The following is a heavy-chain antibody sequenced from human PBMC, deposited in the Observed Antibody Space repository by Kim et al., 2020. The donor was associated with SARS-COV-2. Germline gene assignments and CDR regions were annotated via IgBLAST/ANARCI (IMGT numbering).Heavy chain of an antibody. Sequence: DSVKARFNISRDNTKNTLYLQMNSLRAEDTAVYYCAREVTMVRGVTGYQHWGQGTLVTVSS. J-gene: IGHJ1*01. V-gene: IGHV3-74*01. D-gene: IGHD3-10*01. CDR3: AREVTMVRGVTGYQH.